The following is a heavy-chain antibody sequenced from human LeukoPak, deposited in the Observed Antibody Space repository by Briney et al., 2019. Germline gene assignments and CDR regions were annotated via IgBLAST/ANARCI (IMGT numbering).Heavy chain of an antibody. D-gene: IGHD2-21*02. V-gene: IGHV3-21*01. CDR1: GFTFSSYI. CDR3: ARLYCDGDCYP. Sequence: GGSLRLSCAASGFTFSSYIMNWVRQAPGKGPEWVSSISASSSYIYYADSVKGRFTISRDNAKNSLFLQMNSLRAEDTAVYYCARLYCDGDCYPWGQGTLVTVSS. J-gene: IGHJ5*02. CDR2: ISASSSYI.